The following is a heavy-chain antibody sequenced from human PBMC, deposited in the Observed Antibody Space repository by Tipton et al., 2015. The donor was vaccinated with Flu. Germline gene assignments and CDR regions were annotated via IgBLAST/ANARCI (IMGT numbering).Heavy chain of an antibody. V-gene: IGHV4-61*05. CDR3: ARQDYTNYVSDPKSWFDP. D-gene: IGHD4-11*01. J-gene: IGHJ5*02. CDR2: VSRTGST. CDR1: GGSISSSSDY. Sequence: TLSLTCNVSGGSISSSSDYWGWIRQFPGKGLEWIGTVSRTGSTIYNPSLKSRVTISIDRSKNQFSLNLKSVTAADVAVYYCARQDYTNYVSDPKSWFDPWGQGTLVTVSS.